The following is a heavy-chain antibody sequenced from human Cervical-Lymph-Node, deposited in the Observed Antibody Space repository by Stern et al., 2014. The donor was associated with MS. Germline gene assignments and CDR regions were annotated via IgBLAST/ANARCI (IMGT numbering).Heavy chain of an antibody. J-gene: IGHJ4*02. CDR1: GFSFSRYA. D-gene: IGHD6-13*01. CDR3: ASAYSSSHYYFDY. CDR2: IGYVESNP. Sequence: VQLVESGGGVVQPGRSLRLSCAASGFSFSRYAMHWVRQAPGKGLEWVALIGYVESNPYYASSVTGRFTISRDNFKNTLYLQMNILRAEDTAVYYCASAYSSSHYYFDYWGQGTLVTVSS. V-gene: IGHV3-33*01.